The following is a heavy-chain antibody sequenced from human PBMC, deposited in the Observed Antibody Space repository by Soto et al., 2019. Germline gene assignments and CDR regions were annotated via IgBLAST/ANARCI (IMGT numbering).Heavy chain of an antibody. CDR3: ARGDSTDCSNGVCSLFYNHEMDV. Sequence: ASVKVSCKASGYSFTDYHIHWVRQAPGQGLEWLGRINPKSGGTSTAQKFQGWVTMTTDTSISTASMELTRLTSDDTAIYYCARGDSTDCSNGVCSLFYNHEMDVWGQGTTVTVSS. J-gene: IGHJ6*02. D-gene: IGHD2-8*01. CDR1: GYSFTDYH. CDR2: INPKSGGT. V-gene: IGHV1-2*04.